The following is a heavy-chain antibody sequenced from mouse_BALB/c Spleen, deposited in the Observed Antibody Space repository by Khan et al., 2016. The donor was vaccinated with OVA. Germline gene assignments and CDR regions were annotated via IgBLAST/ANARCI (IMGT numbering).Heavy chain of an antibody. CDR2: INTYNGEP. Sequence: QIQLVQSGPELKKPGETVKISCKASGYTFTNYGMNWVKQGPGKGLKWMGWINTYNGEPTYGDDLKGRVAFSLETSASTAYLQINNLTKEETATCLCAEVGSYWYFAVWGAGTPVTVSS. D-gene: IGHD1-1*02. J-gene: IGHJ1*01. V-gene: IGHV9-3-1*01. CDR1: GYTFTNYG. CDR3: AEVGSYWYFAV.